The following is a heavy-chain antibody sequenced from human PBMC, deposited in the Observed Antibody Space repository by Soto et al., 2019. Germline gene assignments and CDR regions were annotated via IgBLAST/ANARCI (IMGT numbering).Heavy chain of an antibody. J-gene: IGHJ4*02. V-gene: IGHV3-33*01. Sequence: QVQLVESGGGVVQPGRSLRLSCAASGFTFSSYGMHWVRQPPGKGLEWVAVIWFDRSNKHYADSVKGRFTISRDNSKNTLYLQMTSLRAEDAAVYYCAQSSSWYSFDYWGQGTLVTVSS. CDR2: IWFDRSNK. CDR1: GFTFSSYG. CDR3: AQSSSWYSFDY. D-gene: IGHD6-13*01.